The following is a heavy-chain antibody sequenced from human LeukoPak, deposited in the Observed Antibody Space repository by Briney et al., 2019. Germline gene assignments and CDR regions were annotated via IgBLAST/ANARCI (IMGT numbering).Heavy chain of an antibody. D-gene: IGHD5-18*01. J-gene: IGHJ4*02. CDR2: IIPIFGTA. CDR1: GGTFSSYA. CDR3: ARRGLQLWFFDY. Sequence: ASVKVSCKASGGTFSSYAISWVRQAPGQGLEWMGGIIPIFGTANYAQKFQGRVTITADESTSTAYMELSSLRSEDTAVYYCARRGLQLWFFDYWGQGTLVTVSS. V-gene: IGHV1-69*13.